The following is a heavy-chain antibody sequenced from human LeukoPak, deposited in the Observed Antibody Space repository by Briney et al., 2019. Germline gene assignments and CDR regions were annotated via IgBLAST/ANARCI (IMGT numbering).Heavy chain of an antibody. V-gene: IGHV4-59*08. J-gene: IGHJ5*02. CDR3: ARHVGYYDSSGPTNWFDP. CDR2: IYYSGST. D-gene: IGHD3-22*01. CDR1: GASISNYY. Sequence: SETLSLTCTVSGASISNYYWSWIRQPPGKGLEWIGYIYYSGSTNYNPSLKSRVTISVDTSKSQFSLKLSSVTAADTAVYYCARHVGYYDSSGPTNWFDPWGQGTLVTVSS.